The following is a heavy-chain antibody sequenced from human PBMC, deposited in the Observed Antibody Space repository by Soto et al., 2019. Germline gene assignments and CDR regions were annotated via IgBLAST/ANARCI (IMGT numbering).Heavy chain of an antibody. CDR2: IWNDGNRK. Sequence: QVQLVESGGGVVQPGRSLRLSCAASGFTFSTYGMHWVRQAPGKGLEWVAVIWNDGNRKYYADSVKGRFTISRDNSKNTLYVQMNSLSVEDTAVYYCVRDQQPLETGFDYWVQGTLVTVSS. CDR1: GFTFSTYG. CDR3: VRDQQPLETGFDY. D-gene: IGHD6-13*01. J-gene: IGHJ4*02. V-gene: IGHV3-33*01.